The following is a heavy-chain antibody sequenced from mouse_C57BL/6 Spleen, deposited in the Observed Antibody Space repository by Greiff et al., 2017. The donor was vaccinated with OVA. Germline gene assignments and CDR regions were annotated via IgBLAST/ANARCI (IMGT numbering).Heavy chain of an antibody. Sequence: QVTLKESGPGILQPSQTLSLTCSFSGFSLSTFGMGVGWIRQPSGQGLEWLAHIWWDDDKYYNPVQKSRLTKSKDTSKNLVVLKFATVDTADTATYYCARAMSYYDGSRAYAMDDWGQGTSVTVSS. J-gene: IGHJ4*01. CDR2: IWWDDDK. CDR1: GFSLSTFGMG. CDR3: ARAMSYYDGSRAYAMDD. D-gene: IGHD1-1*01. V-gene: IGHV8-8*01.